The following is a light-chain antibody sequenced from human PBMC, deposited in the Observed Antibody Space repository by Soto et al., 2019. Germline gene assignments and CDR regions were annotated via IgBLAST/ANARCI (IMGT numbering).Light chain of an antibody. CDR1: GGDVGAYKY. CDR2: DVS. CDR3: SSYTSISTHV. V-gene: IGLV2-14*01. Sequence: QSALTQPASVSGSPGQSITLSCTGTGGDVGAYKYVSWFQQHPGKAPKLMIYDVSYRPSGVSNRFSGSKSGNTASLTISGLRPEDEADYYCSSYTSISTHVFGTGTKLTVL. J-gene: IGLJ1*01.